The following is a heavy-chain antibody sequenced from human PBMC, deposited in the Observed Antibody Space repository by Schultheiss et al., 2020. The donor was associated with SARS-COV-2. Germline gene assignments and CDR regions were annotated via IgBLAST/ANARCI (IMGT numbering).Heavy chain of an antibody. Sequence: SLKISCAASGFTFSSYAMSWVRQAPGKGLEWVSGISWNSGSIDYADSVKGRFTISRDNAKNSLYLQMNSLRAEDTALYFCAKDSGTYSYYYYGMDVWGQGATVTVSS. CDR1: GFTFSSYA. CDR3: AKDSGTYSYYYYGMDV. D-gene: IGHD1-26*01. V-gene: IGHV3-9*01. CDR2: ISWNSGSI. J-gene: IGHJ6*02.